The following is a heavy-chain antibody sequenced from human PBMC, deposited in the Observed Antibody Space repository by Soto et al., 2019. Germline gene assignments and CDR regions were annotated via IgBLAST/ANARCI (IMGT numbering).Heavy chain of an antibody. Sequence: GGSLRLSCAASGFTFSSYGMHWVRQAPGKGLEWVAVISYDGSNKYYADSVKGRFTISRDNSKNTLYLQMNSLRAEDTAVYYCAKVFHSVVVVPAASDYFDYWGQGTLVTVSS. D-gene: IGHD2-2*01. CDR2: ISYDGSNK. V-gene: IGHV3-30*18. CDR3: AKVFHSVVVVPAASDYFDY. CDR1: GFTFSSYG. J-gene: IGHJ4*02.